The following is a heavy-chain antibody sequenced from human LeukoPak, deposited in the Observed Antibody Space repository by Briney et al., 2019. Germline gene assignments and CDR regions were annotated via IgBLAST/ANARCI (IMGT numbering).Heavy chain of an antibody. J-gene: IGHJ4*02. D-gene: IGHD3-10*01. CDR2: ISRNGAAT. Sequence: GGSLRLSCEASGLSFGDYTMHWVRQPPGKGLEWVSLISRNGAATKYADSVRGRFTISRENAKNSLYLQMNSLRAGDTAVYYCARGYLRTTRFGELLFSSPPGYWGQGTLVTVSS. CDR1: GLSFGDYT. V-gene: IGHV3-43*01. CDR3: ARGYLRTTRFGELLFSSPPGY.